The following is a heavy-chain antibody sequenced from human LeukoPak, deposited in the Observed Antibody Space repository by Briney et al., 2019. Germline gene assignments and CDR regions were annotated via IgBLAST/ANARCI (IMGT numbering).Heavy chain of an antibody. Sequence: SQTLSLTCTVSGGSISSGGYYWSWIRQHPGKGLEWIGYIYYSGSTYYNPSLKSRVTISVDTSKNQFSLKLSSVTAADTAVYYCARGIRIVGATTGYFDYWGQGTLVTVSS. D-gene: IGHD1-26*01. J-gene: IGHJ4*02. V-gene: IGHV4-31*03. CDR3: ARGIRIVGATTGYFDY. CDR2: IYYSGST. CDR1: GGSISSGGYY.